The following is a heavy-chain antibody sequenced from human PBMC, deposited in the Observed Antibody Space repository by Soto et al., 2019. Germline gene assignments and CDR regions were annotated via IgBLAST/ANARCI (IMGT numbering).Heavy chain of an antibody. CDR1: GFIFRTYA. V-gene: IGHV3-23*01. CDR3: AKRGAISSATPWFDP. Sequence: GGSLRLSCAASGFIFRTYAMSWVRQAPGKGPEWVSDITSSGDNTYYADSVKGRFTISRDNSKNTLYLQMNSLRAEDTAVYYCAKRGAISSATPWFDPWGQGTLVT. CDR2: ITSSGDNT. J-gene: IGHJ5*02. D-gene: IGHD2-21*01.